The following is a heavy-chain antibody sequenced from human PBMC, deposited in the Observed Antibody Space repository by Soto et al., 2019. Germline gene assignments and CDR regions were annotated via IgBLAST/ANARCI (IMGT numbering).Heavy chain of an antibody. J-gene: IGHJ5*02. CDR1: GGTFSSYT. CDR2: IIPILGIA. D-gene: IGHD6-13*01. CDR3: ARDQTSYSSSWYQSDNWFDP. Sequence: QVQLVQSGAEVKKPGSSVKVSCKASGGTFSSYTISWVRQAPGQGLEWMGRIIPILGIANYAQKFQGRVTMTADKSTSTAYMELSSLRSEDTAVYYCARDQTSYSSSWYQSDNWFDPWGQGTLVTVSS. V-gene: IGHV1-69*08.